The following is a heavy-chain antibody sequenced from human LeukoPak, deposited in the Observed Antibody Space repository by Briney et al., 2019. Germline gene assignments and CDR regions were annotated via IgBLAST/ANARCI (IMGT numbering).Heavy chain of an antibody. V-gene: IGHV4-59*01. CDR2: IYYSGST. Sequence: SETLSLTCTVSGGSISSYYWSWIRQPPGKGLEWIGYIYYSGSTNYNPSLKSRVTISVDTSKNQFSLKLSSVTAADTAVYYCARSPDYGGNFRSFDYWGQGTLVTVSS. CDR1: GGSISSYY. J-gene: IGHJ4*02. CDR3: ARSPDYGGNFRSFDY. D-gene: IGHD4-23*01.